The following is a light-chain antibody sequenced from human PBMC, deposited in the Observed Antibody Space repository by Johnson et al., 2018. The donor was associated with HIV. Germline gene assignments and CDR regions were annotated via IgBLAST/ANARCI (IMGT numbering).Light chain of an antibody. V-gene: IGLV1-51*02. CDR3: GTWDNSLSTGGV. J-gene: IGLJ1*01. CDR1: SSNIGDNY. Sequence: QSVLTQPPSVSAAPGQKVTISCSGSSSNIGDNYVSWYQQLPGTAPKVLIYENNKRPSGIPDRFSGSKSGPSATLGITGLQTGDEADYYCGTWDNSLSTGGVLGTGTKVTVL. CDR2: ENN.